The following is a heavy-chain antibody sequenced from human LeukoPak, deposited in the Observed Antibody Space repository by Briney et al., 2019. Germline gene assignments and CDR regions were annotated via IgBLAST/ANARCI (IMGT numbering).Heavy chain of an antibody. CDR1: GFTFSSYE. CDR3: ARSLRRYYYDSSGYYGNFDY. J-gene: IGHJ4*02. V-gene: IGHV3-48*03. Sequence: GGSLRLSXAASGFTFSSYEMNWVRQAPGKGLEWVSYISGSGYTIDYADSVKGRFTISRDNAKNSLYVQMNSLRAEDTAVYYCARSLRRYYYDSSGYYGNFDYWGQGTLVTVSS. CDR2: ISGSGYTI. D-gene: IGHD3-22*01.